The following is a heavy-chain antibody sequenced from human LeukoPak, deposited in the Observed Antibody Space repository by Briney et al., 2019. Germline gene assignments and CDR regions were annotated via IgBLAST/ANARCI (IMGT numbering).Heavy chain of an antibody. J-gene: IGHJ4*02. CDR2: IRSKAYGGTT. CDR3: TSHRPYCSGGSCPTGPFDY. D-gene: IGHD2-15*01. CDR1: GFTFGDYA. V-gene: IGHV3-49*03. Sequence: PGRSLRLSCTASGFTFGDYAMSWFRQAPGKGLEWVGFIRSKAYGGTTEYAASVKCRFTISRDDSKSIAYLQMNSLKTEDTAVYYCTSHRPYCSGGSCPTGPFDYWGQGTLVTVSS.